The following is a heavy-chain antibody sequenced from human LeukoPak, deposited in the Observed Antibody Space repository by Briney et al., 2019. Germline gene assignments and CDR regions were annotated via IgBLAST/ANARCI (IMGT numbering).Heavy chain of an antibody. CDR2: IYSGGST. CDR1: GFTVSSNY. J-gene: IGHJ3*02. D-gene: IGHD6-13*01. Sequence: GGSLRLSCATSGFTVSSNYMSWVRQAPGKGLEWVSVIYSGGSTYYADSVKGRFSISRDNSKNTLYLQMNSLRAKDTAVYYCARGGQYSSSWYFAFDIWGQGTMVTVSS. V-gene: IGHV3-53*01. CDR3: ARGGQYSSSWYFAFDI.